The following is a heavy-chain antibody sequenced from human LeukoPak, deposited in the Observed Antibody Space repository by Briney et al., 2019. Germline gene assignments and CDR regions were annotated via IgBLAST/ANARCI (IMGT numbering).Heavy chain of an antibody. CDR3: AKGPLRGTAAAIDY. V-gene: IGHV3-30*18. J-gene: IGHJ4*02. CDR1: GFTFNNYG. CDR2: ISYDGRNL. D-gene: IGHD2-2*01. Sequence: PGGSLRLSCAASGFTFNNYGMHWVRQAPGKGLEWVAVISYDGRNLHYPDSVKGRFIISRDISTDTLWLQMDSLRTEDTAVYYCAKGPLRGTAAAIDYWGQGTLVTVSS.